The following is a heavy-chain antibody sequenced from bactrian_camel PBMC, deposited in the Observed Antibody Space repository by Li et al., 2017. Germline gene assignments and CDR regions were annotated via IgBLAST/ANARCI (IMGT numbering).Heavy chain of an antibody. V-gene: IGHV3S53*01. CDR3: AAGGSPFRCPTPQVDSGY. CDR2: LNIGSGE. D-gene: IGHD2*01. Sequence: QVQLVESGGGLVQPGGSLRLSCAVSGIQVSKTCLGWFRQAPGKEREGVTRLNIGSGEGYADSVKGRFTISRDNAKNTLYLQMNTLKPEDSAMYYCAAGGSPFRCPTPQVDSGYWGQGTQVTVS. J-gene: IGHJ6*01. CDR1: GIQVSKTC.